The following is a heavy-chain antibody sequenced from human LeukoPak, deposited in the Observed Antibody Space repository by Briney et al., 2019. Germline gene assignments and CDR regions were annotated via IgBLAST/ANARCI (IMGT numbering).Heavy chain of an antibody. J-gene: IGHJ4*02. CDR3: ARNYSPDFDY. V-gene: IGHV6-1*01. CDR2: TYYRSRWIS. Sequence: SQTLSLTCAISGDSVSSNSAAWNWIRQSPSRGLEWLGRTYYRSRWISDYAVSVKDRITINPDTSKNQFSLQLNSVTPEDTAVYYCARNYSPDFDYWGQGTLVTVSS. D-gene: IGHD1-7*01. CDR1: GDSVSSNSAA.